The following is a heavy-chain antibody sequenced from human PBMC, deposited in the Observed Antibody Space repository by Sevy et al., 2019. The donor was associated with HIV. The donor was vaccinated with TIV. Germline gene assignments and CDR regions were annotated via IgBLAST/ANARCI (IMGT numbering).Heavy chain of an antibody. CDR2: IRSKVYGGTT. CDR1: GFTLGDYG. J-gene: IGHJ4*02. V-gene: IGHV3-49*03. Sequence: GGSLRLSCTASGFTLGDYGLTWFRQAPGKGLEWVGFIRSKVYGGTTEYAASVKGRFTISRDDSNSIAHLQMNSLKTEDTAVYYCTGGRLLFLEWLFPADYWGQGTLVTVSS. D-gene: IGHD3-3*01. CDR3: TGGRLLFLEWLFPADY.